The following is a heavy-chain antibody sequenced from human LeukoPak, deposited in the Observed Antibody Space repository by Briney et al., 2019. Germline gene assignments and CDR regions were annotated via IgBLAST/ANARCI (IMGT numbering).Heavy chain of an antibody. Sequence: SETLSLTCTVSGGSISSYYWSWIRQPPGKGLEWIGYIYYSGSTNYNPSLKSRVTISVDTSKNQFSLKLSSVTAADTAVYYCARRASNGYSSSWYFDYWGQGTLVTVSS. D-gene: IGHD6-13*01. CDR1: GGSISSYY. CDR3: ARRASNGYSSSWYFDY. CDR2: IYYSGST. V-gene: IGHV4-59*01. J-gene: IGHJ4*02.